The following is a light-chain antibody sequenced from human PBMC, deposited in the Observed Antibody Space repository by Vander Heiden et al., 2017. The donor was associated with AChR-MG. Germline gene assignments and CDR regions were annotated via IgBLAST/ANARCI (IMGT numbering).Light chain of an antibody. CDR3: QQYSDYFWT. V-gene: IGKV1-5*03. Sequence: DVQMTHSPSSLSASVGDRVTITCRASQSISSWLAWYQQKPGKAPKLLIYEASSLESGVPSRFSGSGSGTAFTLTISSLQTDDFATYYCQQYSDYFWTFGQGTKVEIK. J-gene: IGKJ1*01. CDR2: EAS. CDR1: QSISSW.